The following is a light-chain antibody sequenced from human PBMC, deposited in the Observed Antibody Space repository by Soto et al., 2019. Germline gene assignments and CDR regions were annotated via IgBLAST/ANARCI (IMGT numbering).Light chain of an antibody. CDR2: AAS. Sequence: IQLTQSPSSLSASVGDRVTITCRASQGISSYLAWCQQKPGKAPKLLIYAASTLQRGVPSRFSGSASGTDFTLTISSLQPEDFATYYSQQHNSYPLTFGGGTKVEIK. CDR1: QGISSY. V-gene: IGKV1-9*01. CDR3: QQHNSYPLT. J-gene: IGKJ4*01.